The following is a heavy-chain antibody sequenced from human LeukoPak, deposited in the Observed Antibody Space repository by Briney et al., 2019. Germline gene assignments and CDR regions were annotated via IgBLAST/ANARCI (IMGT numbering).Heavy chain of an antibody. J-gene: IGHJ4*02. CDR3: ARGGATSYCSGGSCNLYYFDY. D-gene: IGHD2-15*01. CDR1: AYTLTDYY. V-gene: IGHV1-2*02. CDR2: INPNSGGT. Sequence: ASVKVSCKTSAYTLTDYYMHWVRQAPGQGLEWMGWINPNSGGTNYAQKFQGRVTMTRDTSISTAYMELSRLRSDDTAVYYCARGGATSYCSGGSCNLYYFDYWGQGTLVTVSS.